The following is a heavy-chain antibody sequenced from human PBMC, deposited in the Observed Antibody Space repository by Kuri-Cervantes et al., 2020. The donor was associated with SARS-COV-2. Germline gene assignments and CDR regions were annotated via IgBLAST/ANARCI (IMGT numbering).Heavy chain of an antibody. J-gene: IGHJ4*02. V-gene: IGHV3-11*01. CDR2: ISSSGSTI. CDR1: GFTFSDYY. Sequence: GESLKISCAASGFTFSDYYMSWIRQAPGKGLEWVSYISSSGSTIYYADSVKGRFTISRDNSRNTLYLQMNSLRAEDTAVYYCAKERYGDSSSWYDYWGQGTLVTVSS. D-gene: IGHD6-13*01. CDR3: AKERYGDSSSWYDY.